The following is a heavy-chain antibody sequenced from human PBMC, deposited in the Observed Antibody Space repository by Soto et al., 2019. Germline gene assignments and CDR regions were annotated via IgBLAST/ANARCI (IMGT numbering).Heavy chain of an antibody. CDR1: GFTFGSYS. V-gene: IGHV3-21*01. J-gene: IGHJ4*02. CDR2: ISSSGAFI. D-gene: IGHD2-15*01. Sequence: EVQLVESGGGLVKPGGSLRLSCAASGFTFGSYSMNWVRQAPGKGLEWVSSISSSGAFIYYADSVKGRFTISRDNAKNSLYLEMNSLRDEETAVYYCAREMFAVCSGGSCYSIWGQGTLVTVSS. CDR3: AREMFAVCSGGSCYSI.